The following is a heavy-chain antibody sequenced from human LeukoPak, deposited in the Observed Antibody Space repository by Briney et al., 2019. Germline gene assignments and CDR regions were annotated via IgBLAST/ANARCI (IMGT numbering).Heavy chain of an antibody. CDR3: ARDRSDYSIKYYYYYGMDV. CDR2: ISYDGSNE. J-gene: IGHJ6*02. V-gene: IGHV3-30-3*01. D-gene: IGHD3-16*01. CDR1: GFTFSSHS. Sequence: GRSLRLSCAASGFTFSSHSMHWVRQAPGKGLEWVAVISYDGSNEYYADSVKGRYTISRDNSKNTLYLQMNSLRAEDTAVYYCARDRSDYSIKYYYYYGMDVWGQGTTVTVSS.